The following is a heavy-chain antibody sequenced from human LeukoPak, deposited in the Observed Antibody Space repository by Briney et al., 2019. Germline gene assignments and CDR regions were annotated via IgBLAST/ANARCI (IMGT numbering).Heavy chain of an antibody. CDR2: MNPNSGNT. CDR3: ARASLRRITIFGVVIWKNWFDP. V-gene: IGHV1-8*01. J-gene: IGHJ5*02. D-gene: IGHD3-3*01. Sequence: ASVKVSCKASGYTFTSYDINWVRQATGQGLEWMGWMNPNSGNTGYAQKFQGRVTMTRNTSISTAYMELSSLRSEDTAVYYCARASLRRITIFGVVIWKNWFDPWGQGTLVTVSS. CDR1: GYTFTSYD.